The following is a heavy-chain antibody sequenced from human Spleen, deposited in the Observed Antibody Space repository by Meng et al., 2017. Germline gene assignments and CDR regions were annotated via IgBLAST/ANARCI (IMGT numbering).Heavy chain of an antibody. J-gene: IGHJ3*02. D-gene: IGHD2-2*01. Sequence: SETLSLTCTVSGGSISSYYWNWIRQPPGKGLEWIGYIYYSGSTNYNPSLKSRVTISVDTSKNQFSLKLSSVTAADTAVYYCAKNAPYDAFDIWGQGTMVTVSS. CDR3: AKNAPYDAFDI. V-gene: IGHV4-59*01. CDR1: GGSISSYY. CDR2: IYYSGST.